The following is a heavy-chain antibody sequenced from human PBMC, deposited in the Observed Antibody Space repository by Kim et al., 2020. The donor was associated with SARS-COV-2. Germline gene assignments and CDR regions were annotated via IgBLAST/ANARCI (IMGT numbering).Heavy chain of an antibody. CDR3: ARSEVYGALWREQQLVENFDY. CDR2: IIPILGIA. V-gene: IGHV1-69*04. Sequence: SVKVSCKASGGTFSSYAISWVRQAPGQGLEWMGRIIPILGIANYAQKFQGRVTITADKSTSTAYMELSSLRSEDTAVYYCARSEVYGALWREQQLVENFDYWGQGTLVTVSS. J-gene: IGHJ4*02. D-gene: IGHD6-13*01. CDR1: GGTFSSYA.